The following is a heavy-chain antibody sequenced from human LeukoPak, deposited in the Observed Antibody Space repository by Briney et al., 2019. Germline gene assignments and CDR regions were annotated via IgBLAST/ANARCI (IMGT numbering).Heavy chain of an antibody. J-gene: IGHJ5*02. Sequence: SETLSLTCTVSGGSISTSNYYWGWIRQPPGKGLEWIGNIFYSGSTYYSPSLKSRVTISVDTSKNQFSLKLSSVTAADTAVYYCARTQTTDGTGFDPWGQGTLVTVSS. CDR2: IFYSGST. D-gene: IGHD1-1*01. CDR1: GGSISTSNYY. V-gene: IGHV4-39*07. CDR3: ARTQTTDGTGFDP.